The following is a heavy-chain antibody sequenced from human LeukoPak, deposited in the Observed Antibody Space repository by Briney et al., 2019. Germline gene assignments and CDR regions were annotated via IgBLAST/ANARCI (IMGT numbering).Heavy chain of an antibody. V-gene: IGHV3-23*01. CDR1: GFTFSSCA. CDR3: AKIGEMQLLAWFDP. CDR2: ITGSGGSR. D-gene: IGHD2-2*01. Sequence: GGSLRLSCAASGFTFSSCAMSWVRHAPGKGLEWVSAITGSGGSRYYADSVKGRFTISRDNSKNTLYLQMNSLRAEDTAVYYCAKIGEMQLLAWFDPWGQGTLVTVSS. J-gene: IGHJ5*02.